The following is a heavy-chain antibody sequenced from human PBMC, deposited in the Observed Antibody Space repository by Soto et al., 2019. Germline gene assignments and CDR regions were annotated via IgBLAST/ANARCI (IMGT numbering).Heavy chain of an antibody. V-gene: IGHV4-34*01. CDR1: GGSFSGYY. CDR2: INHSGST. J-gene: IGHJ5*02. CDR3: ARGLWFGESNWFDP. Sequence: PSETLSLTCAVYGGSFSGYYWSWIRQPPGKGLEWTGEINHSGSTNYNPSLKSRVTISVDTSKNQFSLKLSSVTAADTAVYYCARGLWFGESNWFDPWGQGTLVTVSS. D-gene: IGHD3-10*01.